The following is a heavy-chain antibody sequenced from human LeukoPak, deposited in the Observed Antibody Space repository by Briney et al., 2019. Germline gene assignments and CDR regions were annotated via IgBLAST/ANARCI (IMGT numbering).Heavy chain of an antibody. V-gene: IGHV3-30-3*01. D-gene: IGHD2-8*01. CDR2: ISYDGSSK. Sequence: PKSSLRLSCEASGFTFSNYAMHWVRQAPGKGLEWVAVISYDGSSKYYADSVQGRFTISRDNSKNTVYLQMNSLRAEDSAVYYCASVYCTNDVCYTGGFDYWGQGTLVTVSS. CDR1: GFTFSNYA. CDR3: ASVYCTNDVCYTGGFDY. J-gene: IGHJ4*02.